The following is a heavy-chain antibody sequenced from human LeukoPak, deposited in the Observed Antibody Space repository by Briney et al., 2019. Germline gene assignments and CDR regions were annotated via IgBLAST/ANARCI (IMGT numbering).Heavy chain of an antibody. CDR3: ARDLETYYYGSGSYFPLGY. V-gene: IGHV3-48*02. CDR2: ISSSSSTI. CDR1: GFTFSSYA. J-gene: IGHJ4*02. Sequence: PGGSLRLSCAASGFTFSSYAMNWVRQPPGKGLEWVSYISSSSSTIYYADSVKDRFTISRDNAKNSLYLQMNSLGDEDTAVYYCARDLETYYYGSGSYFPLGYWGQGTLVTVSS. D-gene: IGHD3-10*01.